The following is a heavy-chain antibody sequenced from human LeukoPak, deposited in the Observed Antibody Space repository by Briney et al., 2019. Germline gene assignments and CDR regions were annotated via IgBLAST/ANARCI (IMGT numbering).Heavy chain of an antibody. CDR3: AKVSSGY. CDR1: GFTFSSYW. CDR2: ISDSGGST. D-gene: IGHD6-19*01. V-gene: IGHV3-23*01. Sequence: GGSLRLSCAASGFTFSSYWMSWVRQAPGKGLEWVSTISDSGGSTYYVDSVKGRFTISRDNSKNTLYLQMNSLRPDDTAIYYCAKVSSGYWGQGTLVTVSS. J-gene: IGHJ4*02.